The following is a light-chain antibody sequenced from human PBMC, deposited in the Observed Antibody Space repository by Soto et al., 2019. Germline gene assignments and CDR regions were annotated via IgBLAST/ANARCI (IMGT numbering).Light chain of an antibody. CDR3: SSYKTSSTWV. CDR1: SSDVGAYNY. J-gene: IGLJ3*02. CDR2: KVT. V-gene: IGLV2-14*01. Sequence: QSALTQPASVSGSPGQSITISCTGTSSDVGAYNYVSWYRQHPGKGPELIIYKVTDRPSGVSSRFSGSKSGNTASLTISGLQAEDEADYYCSSYKTSSTWVFGGGTKLTVL.